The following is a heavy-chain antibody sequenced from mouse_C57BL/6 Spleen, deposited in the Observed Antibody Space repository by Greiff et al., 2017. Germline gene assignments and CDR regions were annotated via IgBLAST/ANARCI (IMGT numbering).Heavy chain of an antibody. CDR2: IRSGGSYT. D-gene: IGHD2-5*01. V-gene: IGHV5-6*01. J-gene: IGHJ2*01. CDR3: ARQDDSNLYYFDY. Sequence: DVHLVESGGDLVKPGGSLKLSCAASGFTFSSYGMPWVRQTPVKRLEWVATIRSGGSYTYYPDSVKGRFTLTRDNAESTLYLQMSSLKSEDSAVYDCARQDDSNLYYFDYWGQGTTLTVSS. CDR1: GFTFSSYG.